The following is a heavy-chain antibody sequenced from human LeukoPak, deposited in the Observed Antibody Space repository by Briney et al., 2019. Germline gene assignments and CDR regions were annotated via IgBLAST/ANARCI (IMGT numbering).Heavy chain of an antibody. CDR2: ISSLSTYR. D-gene: IGHD2-21*02. J-gene: IGHJ4*02. CDR3: ARDRVVTAVRNHFHN. CDR1: GFTFKIYS. V-gene: IGHV3-21*01. Sequence: GGSLRLSCAASGFTFKIYSMNWVRQAPGKGLEGVASISSLSTYRYFADSVKGRFTVSRDNAKNSLYLEMNSLRAEDTALYYCARDRVVTAVRNHFHNWGQGTLVTVSS.